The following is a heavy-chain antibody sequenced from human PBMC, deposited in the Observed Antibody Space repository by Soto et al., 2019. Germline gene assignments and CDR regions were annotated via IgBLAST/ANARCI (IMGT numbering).Heavy chain of an antibody. J-gene: IGHJ4*02. CDR1: GYTFTGYA. V-gene: IGHV1-3*01. CDR2: INAGNGNT. CDR3: ANALGLYYFDY. D-gene: IGHD3-16*01. Sequence: QVQLVQSGAEVKKPGASVKVSCKASGYTFTGYAMHWVRQAPGQRLEWMGWINAGNGNTKYSQKFQGRVTITRDTSASTAYMELSSLRSEDTAVYYCANALGLYYFDYWGQGTLVTVSS.